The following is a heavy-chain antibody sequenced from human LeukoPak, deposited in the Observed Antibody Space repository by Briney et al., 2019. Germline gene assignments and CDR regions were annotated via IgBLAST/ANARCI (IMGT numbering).Heavy chain of an antibody. V-gene: IGHV3-30-3*01. D-gene: IGHD6-6*01. J-gene: IGHJ6*02. CDR1: GFTFGSYA. CDR2: ISYDGSNK. Sequence: PGGSLRLSGAASGFTFGSYAMHWVRQAPGKGLEWVAVISYDGSNKYYADSVKGRFTISRDNSKNTLYLQMNSLRAEDTAVYYCAKGHSSSSVYYYYGMDVWGQGTTVTVSS. CDR3: AKGHSSSSVYYYYGMDV.